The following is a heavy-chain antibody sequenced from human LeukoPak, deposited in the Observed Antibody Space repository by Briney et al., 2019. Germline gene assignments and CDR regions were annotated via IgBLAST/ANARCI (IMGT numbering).Heavy chain of an antibody. V-gene: IGHV3-48*01. D-gene: IGHD6-19*01. CDR2: ITSSSSTI. CDR1: GFTLSSYS. J-gene: IGHJ4*02. CDR3: AKGAGKTDY. Sequence: GGSLRLSCAASGFTLSSYSMNWVRQAPGKGLEWVSYITSSSSTIYYADSVKGRFTISRDNAKNSLYLQMNSLRAEDTAVYYCAKGAGKTDYWGQGTLVTVSS.